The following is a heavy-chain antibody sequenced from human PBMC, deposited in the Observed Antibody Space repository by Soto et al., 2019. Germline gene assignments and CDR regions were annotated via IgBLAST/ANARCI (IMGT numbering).Heavy chain of an antibody. CDR3: ATGAGDIVATRDYYYYYGTDV. CDR2: ITSSSSYI. CDR1: GYTSSNYG. Sequence: GRSLRLSSAAAGYTSSNYGVNWVRQAPGKGLECVSTITSSSSYIYYADSVKGRFTVSRDNAKKSLFPQMNRLRAEHTAIYYCATGAGDIVATRDYYYYYGTDVWGQGTTVTVSS. V-gene: IGHV3-21*01. J-gene: IGHJ6*02. D-gene: IGHD5-12*01.